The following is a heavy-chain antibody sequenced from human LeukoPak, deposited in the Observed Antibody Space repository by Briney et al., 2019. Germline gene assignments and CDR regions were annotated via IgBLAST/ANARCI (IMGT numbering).Heavy chain of an antibody. CDR1: GDSISSYY. J-gene: IGHJ1*01. CDR3: ARTYYYDSSSSAAEYFQH. V-gene: IGHV4-59*01. Sequence: SETLSLTCTVSGDSISSYYWSWIRQPPGKGLEWIGYIYYSGSTNYNPSLKSRVTISVDTSKNQFSLKLSSVTAADTAVYYCARTYYYDSSSSAAEYFQHWGQGTLVTVSS. CDR2: IYYSGST. D-gene: IGHD3-22*01.